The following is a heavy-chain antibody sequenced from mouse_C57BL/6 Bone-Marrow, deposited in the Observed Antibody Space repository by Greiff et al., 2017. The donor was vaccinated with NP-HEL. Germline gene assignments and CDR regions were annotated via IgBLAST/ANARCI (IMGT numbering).Heavy chain of an antibody. Sequence: VKLQQPGAELVMPGASVKLSCKASGYTFTSYWMHWVKQRPGQGLEWIGEIDPSDSYTNYNQKFKGKSTLTVDKSSSTAYMQLSSLTSEDSAVYYCARSYPYYFDYWGQGTTLTVSS. CDR2: IDPSDSYT. CDR3: ARSYPYYFDY. J-gene: IGHJ2*01. V-gene: IGHV1-69*01. D-gene: IGHD2-10*01. CDR1: GYTFTSYW.